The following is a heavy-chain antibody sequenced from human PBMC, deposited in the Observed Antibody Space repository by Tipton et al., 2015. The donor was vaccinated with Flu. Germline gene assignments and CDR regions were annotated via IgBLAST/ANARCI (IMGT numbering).Heavy chain of an antibody. CDR2: IIPIFGTA. J-gene: IGHJ6*03. V-gene: IGHV1-69*06. D-gene: IGHD1-26*01. CDR3: ARDGAPRDPSDYYYYYMDV. Sequence: QLVQSGAEVKKPGSSVKVSCKASGGTFSSYAISWVRQAPGQGLEWMGGIIPIFGTANYAQKFQGRVTITADKSTSTAYMELSSLRSEDTAVYYCARDGAPRDPSDYYYYYMDVWGKGTTVTVSS. CDR1: GGTFSSYA.